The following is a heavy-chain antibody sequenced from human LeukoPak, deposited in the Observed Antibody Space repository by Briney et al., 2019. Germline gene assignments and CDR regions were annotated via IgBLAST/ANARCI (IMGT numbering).Heavy chain of an antibody. D-gene: IGHD3-22*01. Sequence: AVKVSCKASGGTFISYAISWVRQAPGQGLEWMGRIIPIFGIANYAQKFQGRVTIIADKSTSTAYMELSSLRSEDTAVYYCAREYYYDSSGYSRDWGQGTLVTVSS. V-gene: IGHV1-69*10. CDR1: GGTFISYA. CDR3: AREYYYDSSGYSRD. J-gene: IGHJ4*02. CDR2: IIPIFGIA.